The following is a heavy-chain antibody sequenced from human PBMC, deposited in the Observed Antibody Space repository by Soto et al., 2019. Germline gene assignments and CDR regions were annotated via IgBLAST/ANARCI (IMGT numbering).Heavy chain of an antibody. CDR2: IGTSRKYI. J-gene: IGHJ3*02. D-gene: IGHD3-9*01. Sequence: PXGSLRLSFAASGYSVSDYSMNWVRQAPGKGLEWVSYIGTSRKYIFYRDSVRGRFTISRDNAKNSLYLQLNSLRDEDTAVYYCVRDRDWAFDIWGQGTMVTVSS. V-gene: IGHV3-48*02. CDR3: VRDRDWAFDI. CDR1: GYSVSDYS.